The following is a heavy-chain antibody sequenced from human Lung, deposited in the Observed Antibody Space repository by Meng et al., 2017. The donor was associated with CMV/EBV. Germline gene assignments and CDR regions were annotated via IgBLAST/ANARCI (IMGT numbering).Heavy chain of an antibody. CDR1: GFIVSTKY. Sequence: GESXKISCAVSGFIVSTKYMSWVRQAPGKGLEWVSTIYSGGNTYSADSVKGRFTISRDNSKNILYLQMKGLTAEDTAVYYCATEPGYSSAWDNWGKGTLVTVSS. J-gene: IGHJ4*02. V-gene: IGHV3-53*01. D-gene: IGHD2-15*01. CDR2: IYSGGNT. CDR3: ATEPGYSSAWDN.